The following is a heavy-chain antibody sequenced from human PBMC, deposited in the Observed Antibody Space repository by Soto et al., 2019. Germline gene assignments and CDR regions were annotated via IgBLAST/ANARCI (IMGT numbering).Heavy chain of an antibody. CDR3: ARGKYEYGGYYRPPFVYGMDV. J-gene: IGHJ6*02. CDR1: GYTFTSYG. D-gene: IGHD4-17*01. CDR2: ISAYNGNK. Sequence: QVQLVQSGAEVKKPGASVKVSCKASGYTFTSYGISWVRQAPGQGLEWMGWISAYNGNKNYAQKLQDRVTMTTDTSTGTAYMELRSLRSDDTAVYYCARGKYEYGGYYRPPFVYGMDVWGQGTTVTVSS. V-gene: IGHV1-18*01.